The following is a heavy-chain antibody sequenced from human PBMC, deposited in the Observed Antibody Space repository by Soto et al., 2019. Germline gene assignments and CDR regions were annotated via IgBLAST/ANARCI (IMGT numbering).Heavy chain of an antibody. CDR2: IYHSGST. CDR3: ASGPIGDYTDGFDY. V-gene: IGHV4-30-2*01. J-gene: IGHJ4*02. Sequence: QLQLQESGSGLVKPSQTLSLTCAVSGGSISSGGYSWSWIRQPPGKGLEWIGYIYHSGSTYYNPSLKSRATISVDRAKNQFSLKLSSVTAADTAVYYCASGPIGDYTDGFDYWGQGTLVTVSS. CDR1: GGSISSGGYS. D-gene: IGHD4-17*01.